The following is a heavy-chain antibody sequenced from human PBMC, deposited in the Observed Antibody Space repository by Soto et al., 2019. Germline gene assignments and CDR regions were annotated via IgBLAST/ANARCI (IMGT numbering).Heavy chain of an antibody. CDR3: ASSGSYDILTDFDY. V-gene: IGHV4-59*01. CDR2: IYYSGST. J-gene: IGHJ4*02. CDR1: GRSISSYY. D-gene: IGHD3-9*01. Sequence: SDALSLTCTVSGRSISSYYWSLILQPPGKGLEWIGYIYYSGSTNYNPSLKSRVTISVDTSKNQFSLKLSSVTAADTAVYYCASSGSYDILTDFDYWGQGTLVTVS.